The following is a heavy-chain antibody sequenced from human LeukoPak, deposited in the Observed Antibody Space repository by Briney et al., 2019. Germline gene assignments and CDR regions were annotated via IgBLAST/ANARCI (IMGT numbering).Heavy chain of an antibody. D-gene: IGHD5-24*01. J-gene: IGHJ4*02. CDR2: INHSGST. CDR3: AKGEMATINQRNYFDY. Sequence: PSETLSLTCAVYGGSFSGYYWSWIRQPPGKGLEWIGEINHSGSTNYNPSLKSRVTISVDTSKNQFSLKLSSVTAADTAVYYCAKGEMATINQRNYFDYWGQGTLVTVSS. CDR1: GGSFSGYY. V-gene: IGHV4-34*01.